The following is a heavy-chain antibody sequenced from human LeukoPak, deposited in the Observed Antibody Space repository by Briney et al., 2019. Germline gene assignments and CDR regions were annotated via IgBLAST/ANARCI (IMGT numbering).Heavy chain of an antibody. Sequence: SVKVSCKASGGTFSSYAISWVRQAPGQGLEWMGGIIPIFGTANYAQKFQGRVTITADESTSTAYMELSSLRSEDTAVYYCARSGRFLEWLPNGYYFDYWGQGTLVTVSS. V-gene: IGHV1-69*13. D-gene: IGHD3-3*01. J-gene: IGHJ4*02. CDR1: GGTFSSYA. CDR3: ARSGRFLEWLPNGYYFDY. CDR2: IIPIFGTA.